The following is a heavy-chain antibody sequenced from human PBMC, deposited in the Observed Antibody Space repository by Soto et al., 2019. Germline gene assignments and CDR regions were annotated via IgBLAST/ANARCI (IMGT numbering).Heavy chain of an antibody. CDR1: GGSISSSTYY. CDR3: ARHPRTPYERGNYVYWFDP. CDR2: VYYSGAT. Sequence: SETLSLTCTVSGGSISSSTYYWGWIRQPPGKKLEWIGSVYYSGATYYNPSLESRVTISIDRSRNQFSLGLSSVTAADTAVYYCARHPRTPYERGNYVYWFDPWGQGTLVTVSS. D-gene: IGHD1-7*01. J-gene: IGHJ5*02. V-gene: IGHV4-39*01.